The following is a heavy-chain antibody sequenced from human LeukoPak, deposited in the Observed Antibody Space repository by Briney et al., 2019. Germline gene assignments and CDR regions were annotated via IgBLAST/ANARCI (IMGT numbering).Heavy chain of an antibody. CDR3: AKEEGYTSSFAY. J-gene: IGHJ4*02. Sequence: GGSVRLSCEASGFTFSSYGMHWVRQAPGQGLEWVAFIRYDGSNKYYADSVKGRFTISRDNSKNTLYLQMNSLRAEDTAVYYCAKEEGYTSSFAYWGQGTLVTVSS. V-gene: IGHV3-30*02. CDR2: IRYDGSNK. D-gene: IGHD6-6*01. CDR1: GFTFSSYG.